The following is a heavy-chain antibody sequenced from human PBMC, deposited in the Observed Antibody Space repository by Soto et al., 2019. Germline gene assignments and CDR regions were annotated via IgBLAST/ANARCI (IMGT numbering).Heavy chain of an antibody. CDR2: IGDSGAST. J-gene: IGHJ6*04. D-gene: IGHD1-26*01. V-gene: IGHV3-23*04. CDR1: GFTFSTHA. CDR3: AKGVELDV. Sequence: VQLVETGGGVVQPGRSLRLSCVASGFTFSTHAMHWVRQAPGKGLEWVSAIGDSGASTYYADSVKGRFTISRDNSRNTLYLQLNSLRAEDTAVYYCAKGVELDVWGNGTTVTVSS.